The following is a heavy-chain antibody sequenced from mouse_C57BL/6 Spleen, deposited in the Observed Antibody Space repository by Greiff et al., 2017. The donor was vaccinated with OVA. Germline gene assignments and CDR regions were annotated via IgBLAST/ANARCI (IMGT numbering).Heavy chain of an antibody. CDR2: IYPGSGNT. CDR3: ARYGAPDYAMDY. J-gene: IGHJ4*01. CDR1: GYTFTDYY. D-gene: IGHD1-1*01. Sequence: QVHVKQSGAELVRPGASVKLSCKASGYTFTDYYINWVKQRPGQGLEWIARIYPGSGNTYYNEKFKGKATLTAEKSSSTAYMQLSSLTSEDSAVYFCARYGAPDYAMDYWGQGTSVTVSS. V-gene: IGHV1-76*01.